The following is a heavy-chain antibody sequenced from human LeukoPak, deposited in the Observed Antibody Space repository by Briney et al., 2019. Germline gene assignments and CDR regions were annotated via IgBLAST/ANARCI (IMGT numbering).Heavy chain of an antibody. V-gene: IGHV4-59*08. D-gene: IGHD3-16*01. Sequence: SETLSLTCTVSGGSISSYYWSWIRQPPGKGLEWIGYIYYSGSTNYNPSLNSRVTISVDTSKNQFSLKLSSVTAADTAVYYCASYDGDYSYGMDVWGQGTTVTVSS. J-gene: IGHJ6*02. CDR2: IYYSGST. CDR1: GGSISSYY. CDR3: ASYDGDYSYGMDV.